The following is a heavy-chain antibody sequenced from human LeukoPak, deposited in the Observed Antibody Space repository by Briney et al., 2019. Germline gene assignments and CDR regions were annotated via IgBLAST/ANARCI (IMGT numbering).Heavy chain of an antibody. CDR2: INTNGANT. V-gene: IGHV3-64*05. CDR3: VKGLDYSRSPMAS. CDR1: GFTFKSYA. D-gene: IGHD6-6*01. Sequence: GGSLRLSCSASGFTFKSYAMHWVRQAPGKGLEYVSSINTNGANTYYADSVKGRFTISRDNSRNTVYVQMNSLTPEDTAVYYCVKGLDYSRSPMASWGQATLVTVSS. J-gene: IGHJ5*02.